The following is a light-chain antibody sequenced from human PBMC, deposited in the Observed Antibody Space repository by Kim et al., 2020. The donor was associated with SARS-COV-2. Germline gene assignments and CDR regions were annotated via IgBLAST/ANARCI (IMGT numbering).Light chain of an antibody. CDR1: SGSIASNY. CDR3: QSYVRNNQGV. Sequence: VTTSCPRNSGSIASNYVQWYQQRPGSAPITVIYEDRQRPSGVPDRFSGSIDSSSNSASLTISGLKTEDEAYYYCQSYVRNNQGVFGGGTQLTVL. CDR2: EDR. V-gene: IGLV6-57*03. J-gene: IGLJ3*02.